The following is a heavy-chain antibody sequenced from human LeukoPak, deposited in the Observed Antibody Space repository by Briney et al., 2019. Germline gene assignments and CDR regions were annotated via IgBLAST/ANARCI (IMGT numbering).Heavy chain of an antibody. Sequence: ASVKVSCKASQYTFTDYAVHWVRQAPGQRLEWMGWIDAGNGNTNYAQKLQGRVTMTTDTSTSTAYMELRSLRSDDTAVYYCARDRCSSTSCYTTAFNWFDPWGQGTLVTVSS. V-gene: IGHV1-3*01. J-gene: IGHJ5*02. D-gene: IGHD2-2*02. CDR2: IDAGNGNT. CDR1: QYTFTDYA. CDR3: ARDRCSSTSCYTTAFNWFDP.